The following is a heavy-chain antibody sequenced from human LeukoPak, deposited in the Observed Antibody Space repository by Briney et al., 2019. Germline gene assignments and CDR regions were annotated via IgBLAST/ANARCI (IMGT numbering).Heavy chain of an antibody. CDR1: GGSISTYY. CDR2: IDYSAST. V-gene: IGHV4-59*01. Sequence: PSETLSLTCTVSGGSISTYYWSWIRQPPGKGLEWIAYIDYSASTNYNPSLKSRVTISVDTSKNQFSLKLSSVTAADTAVYYCARDSRRELLHAFDIWGQGTMVTVSS. J-gene: IGHJ3*02. D-gene: IGHD1-26*01. CDR3: ARDSRRELLHAFDI.